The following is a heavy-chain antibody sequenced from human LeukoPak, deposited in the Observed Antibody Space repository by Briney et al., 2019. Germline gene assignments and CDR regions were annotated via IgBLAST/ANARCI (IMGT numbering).Heavy chain of an antibody. CDR2: IASSGLNT. CDR1: GLTFISYA. D-gene: IGHD5-12*01. CDR3: ARDIDRST. V-gene: IGHV3-23*01. J-gene: IGHJ3*01. Sequence: GGSLRLSCAASGLTFISYAMSWVPHAPGKGREWVTPIASSGLNTSPADSVKARFTISRDNSNNTVSLHINSLRARPWAILLWARDIDRSTWGRRTLVSVPS.